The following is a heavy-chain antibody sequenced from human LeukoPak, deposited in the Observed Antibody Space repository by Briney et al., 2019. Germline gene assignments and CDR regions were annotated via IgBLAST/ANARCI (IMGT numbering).Heavy chain of an antibody. CDR3: ARGRVYSSGWYNFDY. D-gene: IGHD6-19*01. V-gene: IGHV4-59*01. CDR1: GGSISSYY. J-gene: IGHJ4*02. Sequence: NPSETLSLTCTVSGGSISSYYWSWIRQPPGKGLEWIGYIYYSGSTNYNPSLKSRVTISVDTSKNQFSLKLSSVTAADTAVYYCARGRVYSSGWYNFDYWGQGTLVTVSS. CDR2: IYYSGST.